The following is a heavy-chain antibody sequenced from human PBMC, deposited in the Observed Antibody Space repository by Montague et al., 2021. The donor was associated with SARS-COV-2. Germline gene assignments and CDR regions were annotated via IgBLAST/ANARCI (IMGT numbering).Heavy chain of an antibody. CDR1: GGSISSYY. CDR3: ARHDSVGEYDSSCYHYYYGMDA. CDR2: FNYIGST. Sequence: SETLSLTCTVSGGSISSYYWSWIRQPPGKGLEWIGYFNYIGSTNYNPSLKSRVTMSLDTSKNQFSLKLTSVTAADTAVYYCARHDSVGEYDSSCYHYYYGMDAWGQGTTVTVSS. V-gene: IGHV4-59*08. D-gene: IGHD3-22*01. J-gene: IGHJ6*02.